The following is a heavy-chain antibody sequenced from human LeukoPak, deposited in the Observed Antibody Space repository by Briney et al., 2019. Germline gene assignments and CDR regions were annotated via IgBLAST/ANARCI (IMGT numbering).Heavy chain of an antibody. Sequence: SQTLSLTCAISGDSVSSNSAAWNWIRQSPSRGLEWLGRTYYRSKWYNDYAVSVKSRITINPDTSKNQFSLKLSSVTAADTAVYYCARTGRGYTYGFVPSESDYYYYYMDVWGKGTTVTVSS. V-gene: IGHV6-1*01. CDR2: TYYRSKWYN. D-gene: IGHD5-18*01. J-gene: IGHJ6*03. CDR1: GDSVSSNSAA. CDR3: ARTGRGYTYGFVPSESDYYYYYMDV.